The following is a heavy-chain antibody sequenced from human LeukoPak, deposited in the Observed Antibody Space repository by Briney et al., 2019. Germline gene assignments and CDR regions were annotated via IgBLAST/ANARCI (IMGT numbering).Heavy chain of an antibody. CDR2: IKQDGSDQ. D-gene: IGHD5-24*01. J-gene: IGHJ4*02. CDR1: GFTFSGYW. CDR3: ARKRRVGYSYDYFDY. V-gene: IGHV3-7*05. Sequence: GGSLRLSCAASGFTFSGYWMSWVRQAPGKGLEWVANIKQDGSDQYYVDSVKGRFTISRDNAKNSLFLQLNSLRAEDTAVYYCARKRRVGYSYDYFDYWGQGTLVTVSS.